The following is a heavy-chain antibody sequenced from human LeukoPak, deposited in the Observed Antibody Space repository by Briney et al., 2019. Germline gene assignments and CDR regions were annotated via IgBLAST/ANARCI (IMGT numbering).Heavy chain of an antibody. CDR2: IYYSGST. V-gene: IGHV4-39*07. CDR3: ARLLRYYYGSGNWFDP. CDR1: GGSISSSSYY. J-gene: IGHJ5*02. D-gene: IGHD3-10*01. Sequence: SETLSLTCTVSGGSISSSSYYWGWIRQPPGKGLEWIGSIYYSGSTYYNPSLKSRVTISVDTSKNQFSLKLSSVTAADTAVYYCARLLRYYYGSGNWFDPWGQGTLVTVSS.